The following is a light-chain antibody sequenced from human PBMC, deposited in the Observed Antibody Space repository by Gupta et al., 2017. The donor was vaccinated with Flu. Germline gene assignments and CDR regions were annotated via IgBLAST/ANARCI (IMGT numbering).Light chain of an antibody. V-gene: IGLV2-23*02. CDR2: EVT. J-gene: IGLJ3*02. Sequence: SITISCTGTASDIGSYNFVSWYQQHPGKAPILIIYEVTKRPSGVSDRFSGSKSGNTASLTISGLQAEDEADYHCCSYAGTSISVFGGGTKLTVL. CDR1: ASDIGSYNF. CDR3: CSYAGTSISV.